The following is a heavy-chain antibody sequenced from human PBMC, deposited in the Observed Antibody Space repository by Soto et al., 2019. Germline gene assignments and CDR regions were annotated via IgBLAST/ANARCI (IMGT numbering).Heavy chain of an antibody. J-gene: IGHJ4*02. CDR2: ISSNGGST. Sequence: GGSLRLSCAASGFTFSSYAMHWVRQAPGKGLEYVSAISSNGGSTYYANSVKGRFTISRDNSKNTLYLQMGSLRAEDMAVYYCARVGWGSYRLDYWGQGTLVTVSS. V-gene: IGHV3-64*01. CDR3: ARVGWGSYRLDY. CDR1: GFTFSSYA. D-gene: IGHD3-16*02.